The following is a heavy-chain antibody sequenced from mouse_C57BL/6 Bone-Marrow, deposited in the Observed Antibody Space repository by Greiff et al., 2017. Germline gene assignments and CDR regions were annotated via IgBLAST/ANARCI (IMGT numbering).Heavy chain of an antibody. CDR1: GFTFSSYA. CDR2: ISDGGSYT. D-gene: IGHD2-5*01. V-gene: IGHV5-4*03. Sequence: DVKLVESGGGLVKPGGSLKLSCAASGFTFSSYAMSWVHQTPEKRLEWVATISDGGSYTYYPDNVKGRFTISRDNAKNNLYLQMSHLKSEDTAMYYCARGRYSNFYFDYWGQGTTLTVSS. CDR3: ARGRYSNFYFDY. J-gene: IGHJ2*01.